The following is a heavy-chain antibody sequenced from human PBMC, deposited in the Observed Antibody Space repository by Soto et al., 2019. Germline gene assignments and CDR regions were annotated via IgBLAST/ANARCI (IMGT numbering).Heavy chain of an antibody. CDR2: IWYDGSNK. CDR1: GFTFSSYG. J-gene: IGHJ4*02. Sequence: QVQLVESGGGVVQPGSSLRLSCTASGFTFSSYGMHWVRQAPGKGLEWVAVIWYDGSNKYYADSVKGRFTISRDNSKNTLYLQMNSLRAEDTAVYYCARDPAYFDYWGQGTLVTVSS. V-gene: IGHV3-33*01. CDR3: ARDPAYFDY.